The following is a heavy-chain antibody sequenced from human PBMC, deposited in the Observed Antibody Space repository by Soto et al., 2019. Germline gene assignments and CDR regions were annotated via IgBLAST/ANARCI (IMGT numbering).Heavy chain of an antibody. V-gene: IGHV3-7*03. CDR2: IKQDGSEK. Sequence: GGSLRLSCAASGFTFSSYWMSWVRQAPGKGLEWVANIKQDGSEKYYVDSVKGRFTISRDNAKNSLYLQMNSLRAEDTAVYYCERAWSCRSNSCSGLDYWGQGTLVTVSS. CDR3: ERAWSCRSNSCSGLDY. D-gene: IGHD2-2*01. J-gene: IGHJ4*02. CDR1: GFTFSSYW.